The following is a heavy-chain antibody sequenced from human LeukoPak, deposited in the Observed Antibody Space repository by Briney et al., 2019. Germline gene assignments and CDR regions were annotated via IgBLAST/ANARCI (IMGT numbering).Heavy chain of an antibody. CDR1: GGSISNYY. CDR2: IYYSGST. J-gene: IGHJ6*02. Sequence: SETLSLTCTVSGGSISNYYWSWLRQPPGKGLEWIGYIYYSGSTNYNPSLKTRVTISVDTSKKQFSLKLTSVTAADTAVYYCARDHGYSYGYYYGMDVWGQGTTVTVSS. CDR3: ARDHGYSYGYYYGMDV. V-gene: IGHV4-59*01. D-gene: IGHD5-18*01.